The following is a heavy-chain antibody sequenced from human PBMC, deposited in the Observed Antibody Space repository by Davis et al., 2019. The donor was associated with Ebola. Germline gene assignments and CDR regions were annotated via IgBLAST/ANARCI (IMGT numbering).Heavy chain of an antibody. Sequence: GGSLTLSCGVSGLPFSVYFMDWVRLTPGRGLGWVGLSRNQENHYTTEYAASVTGRFTITREDSKKAIYLQMNSLRTEDTAVYYCVTENWYRFESWGQGTLVTVSS. CDR2: SRNQENHYTT. D-gene: IGHD1/OR15-1a*01. CDR1: GLPFSVYF. CDR3: VTENWYRFES. V-gene: IGHV3-72*01. J-gene: IGHJ4*02.